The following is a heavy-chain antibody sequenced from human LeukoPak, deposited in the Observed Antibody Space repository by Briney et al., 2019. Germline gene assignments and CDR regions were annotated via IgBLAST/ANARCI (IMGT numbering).Heavy chain of an antibody. CDR3: AKDLGYSSSWYLLDH. J-gene: IGHJ4*02. D-gene: IGHD6-13*01. CDR2: IWYDGSNK. CDR1: GFTFSSYG. V-gene: IGHV3-33*06. Sequence: GGSLRLSCAASGFTFSSYGMHWVRQAPGKELEWVAVIWYDGSNKYYADSVKGRFTISRDNSKNTLYLQMNSLRAEDTAVYYCAKDLGYSSSWYLLDHWGQGTLVTVSS.